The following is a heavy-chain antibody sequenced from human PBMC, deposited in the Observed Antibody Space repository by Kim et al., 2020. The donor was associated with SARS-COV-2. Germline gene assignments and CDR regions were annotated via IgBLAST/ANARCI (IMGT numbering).Heavy chain of an antibody. V-gene: IGHV3-48*03. Sequence: GGSLRLSCAASGFTFRSYEMNWVRQAPGKGLEWVSYISSSGSTIYYADSVKGRFTISSVNAKNSLYLQMNSLRAEDTAVYYCESGDQEINIAAAGILTDAFDNWGQGTMGTVSS. CDR3: ESGDQEINIAAAGILTDAFDN. D-gene: IGHD6-13*01. J-gene: IGHJ3*02. CDR2: ISSSGSTI. CDR1: GFTFRSYE.